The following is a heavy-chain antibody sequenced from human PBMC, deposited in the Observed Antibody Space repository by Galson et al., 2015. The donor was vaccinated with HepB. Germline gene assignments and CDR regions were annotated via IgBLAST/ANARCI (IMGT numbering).Heavy chain of an antibody. V-gene: IGHV3-30-3*01. CDR1: GFTFSSYA. Sequence: SLRLSCAASGFTFSSYAMHWVRQAPGKGLEWVAVISYDGSNKYYADSVKGRFTISRDNSKNTLYLQMNSLRAEDTAVYYCARVAGRNYFDYWGQGTLVTVSS. J-gene: IGHJ4*02. CDR2: ISYDGSNK. D-gene: IGHD6-13*01. CDR3: ARVAGRNYFDY.